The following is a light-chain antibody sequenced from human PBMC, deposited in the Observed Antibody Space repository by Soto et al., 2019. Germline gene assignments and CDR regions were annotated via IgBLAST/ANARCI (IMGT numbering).Light chain of an antibody. CDR3: QQRSNWQGIT. Sequence: EIVLTQSPATLSLSPGERATLSCRASQGVSSYLAWYQQKPGQAPRLLIYDASNRATGIPARFSGSGPGTDITLTISSLEPEDFAVYYCQQRSNWQGITFGQGTRLEIK. J-gene: IGKJ5*01. V-gene: IGKV3D-11*01. CDR2: DAS. CDR1: QGVSSY.